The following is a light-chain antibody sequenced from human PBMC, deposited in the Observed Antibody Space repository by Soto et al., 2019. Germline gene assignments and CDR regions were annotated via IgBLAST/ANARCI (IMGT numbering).Light chain of an antibody. Sequence: DIVMTQSPDSLAVSLGDRATIKCKSSQSVLSSSNNMNYLTWYQQKAGQPPKLLIYWASTRESGVPDRFSGSGSGTDFTLTISSLQAEDVAVYYCQQYFSTPLTFGGGTKVEIK. J-gene: IGKJ4*01. CDR1: QSVLSSSNNMNY. CDR3: QQYFSTPLT. CDR2: WAS. V-gene: IGKV4-1*01.